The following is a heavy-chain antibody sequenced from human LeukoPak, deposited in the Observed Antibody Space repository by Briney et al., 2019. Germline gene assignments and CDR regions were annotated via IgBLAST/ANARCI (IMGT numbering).Heavy chain of an antibody. CDR2: IYSGGST. CDR3: ARGNLLTGPYYFDY. Sequence: GGSLRLSCAASGFTVSSNYMSWVRQAPGKGLEWVSVIYSGGSTYYADSVKGRFTISRDNSKNTLYLQMNSLRAEDTAVYYCARGNLLTGPYYFDYWGQGTLVTVSS. D-gene: IGHD3-9*01. J-gene: IGHJ4*02. CDR1: GFTVSSNY. V-gene: IGHV3-66*01.